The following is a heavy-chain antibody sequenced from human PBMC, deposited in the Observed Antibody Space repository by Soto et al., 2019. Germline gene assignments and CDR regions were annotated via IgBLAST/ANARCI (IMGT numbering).Heavy chain of an antibody. J-gene: IGHJ3*02. CDR3: ARGLWFGEGYAFDI. CDR2: IYYSGST. D-gene: IGHD3-10*01. Sequence: PALNCTVSCPSTPNSDDYCGSTGWPPGKGLEWIGYIYYSGSTYYNPSLKSRVTISVDTSKNQFSLKLSSVTAADTAVYYCARGLWFGEGYAFDIWGQGTMVTVSS. CDR1: CPSTPNSDDY. V-gene: IGHV4-31*03.